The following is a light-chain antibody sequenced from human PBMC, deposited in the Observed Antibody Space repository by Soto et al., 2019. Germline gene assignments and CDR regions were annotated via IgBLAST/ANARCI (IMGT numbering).Light chain of an antibody. Sequence: QSVLTQPASVSGSPGQSITISCTGTSSDVGAYNYVSWYQHHPGKAPKLMLYDVANRPSGVSNRFSGSKSGNTASLTISGLQAEDEADYYCTSYTSSSTYVFGPGTKVTVL. J-gene: IGLJ1*01. CDR1: SSDVGAYNY. V-gene: IGLV2-14*03. CDR3: TSYTSSSTYV. CDR2: DVA.